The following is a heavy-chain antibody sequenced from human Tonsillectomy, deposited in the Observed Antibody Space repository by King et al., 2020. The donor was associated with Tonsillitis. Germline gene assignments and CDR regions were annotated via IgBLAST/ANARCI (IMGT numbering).Heavy chain of an antibody. V-gene: IGHV5-10-1*01. Sequence: QLVQSGAELKKSGESLRISCKGSGYSFTRYWISWVRQMPGKGLEWMGKIEPSDSYTNYSPSFQGHVTFSADKSISTAYLQWSSLKASDTAMYYCARHSIAVAGPAFDYWGQGTLVTVSS. CDR3: ARHSIAVAGPAFDY. CDR1: GYSFTRYW. D-gene: IGHD6-19*01. CDR2: IEPSDSYT. J-gene: IGHJ4*01.